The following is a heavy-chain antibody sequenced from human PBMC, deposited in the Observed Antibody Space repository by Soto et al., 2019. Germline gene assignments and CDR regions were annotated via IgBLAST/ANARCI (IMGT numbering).Heavy chain of an antibody. V-gene: IGHV4-59*01. CDR3: ARVGAMVRGVDDYYYGMDV. CDR1: GGSISSYY. CDR2: IYYSGST. Sequence: SETLSLTCTVSGGSISSYYWSWIRQPPGKGLEWIGYIYYSGSTNYNPSLKSRVTISVDTSKNQFSLKLSSVTAADTAVYYCARVGAMVRGVDDYYYGMDVWGQGTTVTVSS. J-gene: IGHJ6*02. D-gene: IGHD3-10*01.